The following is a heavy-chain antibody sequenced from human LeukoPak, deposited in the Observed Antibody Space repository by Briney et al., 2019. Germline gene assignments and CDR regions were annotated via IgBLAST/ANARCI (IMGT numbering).Heavy chain of an antibody. CDR2: ISGSGGST. Sequence: GGSLRLSCAASGFTFSSYAMSWVRQAPGKGLEWVSAISGSGGSTYYADSVKGRFTISRDNAKNSLYLQMNSLRDEDTAVYYCAREIRSTVVTYYFDYWGQGTLVTVSS. D-gene: IGHD4-17*01. V-gene: IGHV3-23*01. CDR1: GFTFSSYA. J-gene: IGHJ4*02. CDR3: AREIRSTVVTYYFDY.